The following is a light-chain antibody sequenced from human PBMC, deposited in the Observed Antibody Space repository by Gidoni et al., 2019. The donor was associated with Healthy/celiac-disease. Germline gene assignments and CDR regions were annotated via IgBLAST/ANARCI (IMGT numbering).Light chain of an antibody. CDR2: KAS. V-gene: IGKV1-5*03. J-gene: IGKJ1*01. CDR3: QQYNSYSPWT. Sequence: QMTQSPSTLSASVGDRVTITCRASQSISSWLAWYQQKPGKAPKLLIYKASSLESGVPSRFSGSGSGTEFTLTISSLQPDDFATYYCQQYNSYSPWTFGQGTKVEIK. CDR1: QSISSW.